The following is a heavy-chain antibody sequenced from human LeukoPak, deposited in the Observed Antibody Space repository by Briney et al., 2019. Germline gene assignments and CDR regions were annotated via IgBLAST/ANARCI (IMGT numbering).Heavy chain of an antibody. V-gene: IGHV4-34*01. J-gene: IGHJ6*02. Sequence: SETLSLTCAVYGGSFSGYYWSWIRQPPGKGLEWIGEINHSGSTNYNPSLKSRVTISVDTSKNQFSLKLSSVTAADTAVYYCARVGTVVVPAAMPAYYYGMDVWGQGTTVTVSS. CDR3: ARVGTVVVPAAMPAYYYGMDV. CDR2: INHSGST. D-gene: IGHD2-2*01. CDR1: GGSFSGYY.